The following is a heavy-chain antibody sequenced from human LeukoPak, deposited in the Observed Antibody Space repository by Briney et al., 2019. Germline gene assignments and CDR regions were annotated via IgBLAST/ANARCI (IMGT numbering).Heavy chain of an antibody. J-gene: IGHJ4*02. V-gene: IGHV4-34*01. CDR2: INYSGRT. D-gene: IGHD2-2*01. CDR3: ARLVFCSITSCYFDY. Sequence: PSETLSLTCAVYGGSFSGYYWAWVRQPPGKGLEWIGSINYSGRTYYTPSLKSRVTISIDTSKNQFSLKLSSVTAADMSVYYCARLVFCSITSCYFDYWGQGSLVTVSS. CDR1: GGSFSGYY.